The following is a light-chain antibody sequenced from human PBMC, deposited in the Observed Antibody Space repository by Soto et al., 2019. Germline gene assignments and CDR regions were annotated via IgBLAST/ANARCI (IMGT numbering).Light chain of an antibody. Sequence: EIVLTQSPATLSLSPGERATLSCRASQSVSNYLAWYQQKPGQPPRLLLYDASSRATGIPDRFSGSGSGTDFTLTLSRLEPEDFAVYYCQQSGSSPPKYTFGQGTKLEIK. CDR2: DAS. CDR1: QSVSNY. CDR3: QQSGSSPPKYT. V-gene: IGKV3-20*01. J-gene: IGKJ2*01.